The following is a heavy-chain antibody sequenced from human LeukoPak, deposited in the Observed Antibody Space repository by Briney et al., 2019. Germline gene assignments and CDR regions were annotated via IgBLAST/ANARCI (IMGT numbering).Heavy chain of an antibody. CDR1: GGSISSSNW. Sequence: SETLSLTCAVSGGSISSSNWWSWVRQPPGKGLEWIGEIYHSGSTNYNPSLKSRVTISVDKSKNQFSLKLSSVTAADTAVYYCARVFASPKIAAAGTSFDYRGQGTLVTVSS. J-gene: IGHJ4*02. CDR2: IYHSGST. CDR3: ARVFASPKIAAAGTSFDY. D-gene: IGHD6-13*01. V-gene: IGHV4-4*02.